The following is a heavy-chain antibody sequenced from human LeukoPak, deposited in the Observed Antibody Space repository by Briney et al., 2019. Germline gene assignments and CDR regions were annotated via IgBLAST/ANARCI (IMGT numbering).Heavy chain of an antibody. J-gene: IGHJ4*02. V-gene: IGHV3-21*01. Sequence: GGSLRLSCAASGFTFSSYSMNWVRQAPGKGLEWVSSISSSSSYIYYADSVKGRFTISRDNAKNSLYLQMNSLRAEDTAVYYCARGGDYDILTGYSYPYWGRGTLVTVSS. CDR2: ISSSSSYI. D-gene: IGHD3-9*01. CDR1: GFTFSSYS. CDR3: ARGGDYDILTGYSYPY.